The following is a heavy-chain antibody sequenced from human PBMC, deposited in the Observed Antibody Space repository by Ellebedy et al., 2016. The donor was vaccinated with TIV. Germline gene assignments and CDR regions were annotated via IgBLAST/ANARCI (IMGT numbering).Heavy chain of an antibody. CDR2: IYPGDSDT. D-gene: IGHD2-2*01. J-gene: IGHJ5*02. Sequence: GESLKISXKGSGYSFTSYWIGWVRQMPGKGLEWMGIIYPGDSDTRYSPSFQGQVTISADKSISTAYLQWSSLKASDTAMYYCARVGGYCSSTSCYRIWFDPWGQGTLVTVSS. CDR3: ARVGGYCSSTSCYRIWFDP. V-gene: IGHV5-51*01. CDR1: GYSFTSYW.